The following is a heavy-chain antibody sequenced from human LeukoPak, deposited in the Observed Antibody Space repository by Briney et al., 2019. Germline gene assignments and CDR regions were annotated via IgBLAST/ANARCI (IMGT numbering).Heavy chain of an antibody. J-gene: IGHJ3*02. CDR3: ARAVLRYFDWLAAFDI. Sequence: ASVKVSCKASGYAFTGYYMHWVRQAPGQGLEWMGRINPNSGGTNYAQKFQGRVTMTRDTSISTAYMELSRLRSDDTAVYYCARAVLRYFDWLAAFDIWGQGTMVTVSS. V-gene: IGHV1-2*06. CDR1: GYAFTGYY. D-gene: IGHD3-9*01. CDR2: INPNSGGT.